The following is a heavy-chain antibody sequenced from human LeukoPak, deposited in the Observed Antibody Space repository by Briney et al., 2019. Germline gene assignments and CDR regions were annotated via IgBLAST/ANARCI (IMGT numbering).Heavy chain of an antibody. CDR2: IYHSGST. V-gene: IGHV4-38-2*01. CDR1: GYSISSGYY. D-gene: IGHD4-17*01. CDR3: ARNPHPYGDYVDY. J-gene: IGHJ4*02. Sequence: SSETLSLTCAVSGYSISSGYYWGWIRQPPRKGLEWIGSIYHSGSTYYNPSLKSRVTISVDTSKNQFSLKLSSVTAADTAVYYCARNPHPYGDYVDYWGQGTLVTVSS.